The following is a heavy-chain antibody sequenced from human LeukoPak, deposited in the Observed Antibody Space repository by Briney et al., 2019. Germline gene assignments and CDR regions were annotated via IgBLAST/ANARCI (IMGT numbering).Heavy chain of an antibody. CDR3: ARGGNAFDI. CDR1: GGSISSGGYY. CDR2: IYYSGST. D-gene: IGHD1-26*01. Sequence: SETLSLTCTVSGGSISSGGYYWRWIRQHPGKGMEWIGYIYYSGSTSYNPSLKSRVTISVDTSKNQFSLKLSSVTAADTAVYYCARGGNAFDIWGQGTMVTVSS. J-gene: IGHJ3*02. V-gene: IGHV4-31*03.